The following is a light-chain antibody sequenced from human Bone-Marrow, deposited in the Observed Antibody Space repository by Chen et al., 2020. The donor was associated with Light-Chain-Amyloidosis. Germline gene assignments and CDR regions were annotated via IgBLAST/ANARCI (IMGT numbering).Light chain of an antibody. CDR3: QVWDRSSDRPV. J-gene: IGLJ3*02. CDR1: NIGSTS. Sequence: SYVLTQPSSASVAPGQTATIVRGGNNIGSTSVHWYQQTPGQAPLLVVYDDSDRPSGIPERLSGSNSGNTATLTISRVEAGDEADYYCQVWDRSSDRPVFGGGTKLTVL. CDR2: DDS. V-gene: IGLV3-21*02.